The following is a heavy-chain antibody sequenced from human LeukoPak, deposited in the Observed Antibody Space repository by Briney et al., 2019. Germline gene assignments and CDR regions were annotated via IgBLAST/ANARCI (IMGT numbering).Heavy chain of an antibody. CDR2: IDWDDDK. V-gene: IGHV2-70*01. J-gene: IGHJ4*02. CDR3: ARGSGYSSSADY. CDR1: GFSLSTSGMC. D-gene: IGHD6-13*01. Sequence: SGPTLVNPTQTLTLTCTFSGFSLSTSGMCVSWIRQPPGKALEWLALIDWDDDKYYSTSLKTRLTISKDTSKNQVVLTMTSMDPVDTATYYCARGSGYSSSADYWGQGTLVTVSS.